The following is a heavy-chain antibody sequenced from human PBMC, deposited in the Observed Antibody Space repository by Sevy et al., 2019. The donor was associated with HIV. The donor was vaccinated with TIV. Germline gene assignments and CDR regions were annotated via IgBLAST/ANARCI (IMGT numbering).Heavy chain of an antibody. Sequence: SETLSLTCTVSGGSISSSSYYWGWIRQPPGKGLEWIGSIYYSGSTYYNPSLKSRVTISVDTSKNQFSLKLSSVTAADTAVYYCARHLPFGVVNYYYYGMDVWSQGTTVTVSS. D-gene: IGHD3-3*01. J-gene: IGHJ6*02. CDR2: IYYSGST. CDR1: GGSISSSSYY. V-gene: IGHV4-39*01. CDR3: ARHLPFGVVNYYYYGMDV.